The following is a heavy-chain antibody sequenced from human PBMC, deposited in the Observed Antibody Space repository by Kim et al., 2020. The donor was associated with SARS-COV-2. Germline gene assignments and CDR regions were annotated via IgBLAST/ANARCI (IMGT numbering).Heavy chain of an antibody. CDR1: GFSFRTSP. V-gene: IGHV3-48*02. CDR3: VRDKDHAFDI. CDR2: IRAISSDT. Sequence: GGSLRLSCAASGFSFRTSPMNWVRQAPGKGLEWISNIRAISSDTYYADSVKGRFTISRYNAENSLYLQMTSLRDEDTAVYYCVRDKDHAFDIWGQGTMVTVSS. J-gene: IGHJ3*02.